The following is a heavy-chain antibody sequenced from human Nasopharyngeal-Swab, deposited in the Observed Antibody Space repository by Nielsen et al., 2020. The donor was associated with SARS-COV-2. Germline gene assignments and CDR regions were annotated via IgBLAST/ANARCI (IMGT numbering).Heavy chain of an antibody. CDR2: ISHNGNA. CDR3: ARSRRGAFDY. D-gene: IGHD2-2*01. Sequence: SETLSLTCAVSGGSISSSYWWSWVRQPPGKGLKWIGEISHNGNANYHPSLKSRVTISLDESRNQFSLNLNSVTAADTAVYYCARSRRGAFDYWGQGTLVTVSS. J-gene: IGHJ4*02. V-gene: IGHV4-4*02. CDR1: GGSISSSYW.